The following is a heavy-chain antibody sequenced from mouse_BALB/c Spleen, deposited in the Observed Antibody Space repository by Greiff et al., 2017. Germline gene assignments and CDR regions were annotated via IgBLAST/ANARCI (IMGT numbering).Heavy chain of an antibody. J-gene: IGHJ3*01. D-gene: IGHD2-10*01. Sequence: QVQLQQPGAELVKPGASVKLSCKASGYTFTSYYMYWVKQRPGQGFEWIGEINPSNGGTNYNEKFKRKATLTVDKSSSTAYMQLSSLTSEDSAVYYCTTAYYGNYAWFAYWGQGTLVTVSA. CDR3: TTAYYGNYAWFAY. CDR2: INPSNGGT. V-gene: IGHV1S16*01. CDR1: GYTFTSYY.